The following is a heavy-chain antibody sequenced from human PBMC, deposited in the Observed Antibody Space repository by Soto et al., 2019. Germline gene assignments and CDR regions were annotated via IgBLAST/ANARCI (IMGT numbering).Heavy chain of an antibody. CDR1: GFTFNTYS. V-gene: IGHV3-21*06. J-gene: IGHJ4*02. CDR3: ARGIHQVEW. CDR2: ISSTSGYM. Sequence: EVQLVESGGGLVKPGGSRRLSCVASGFTFNTYSMNWVRQAPGKGLEWVSSISSTSGYMSYADSVKGRFTISRDNAQNSVFLQRNSLGAEDTAAYYCARGIHQVEWWCQGTLVTVSS. D-gene: IGHD3-3*01.